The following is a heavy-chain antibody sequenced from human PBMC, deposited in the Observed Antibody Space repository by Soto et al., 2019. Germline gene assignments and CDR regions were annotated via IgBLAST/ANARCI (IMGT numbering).Heavy chain of an antibody. CDR1: GASVSSSSFY. CDR2: VYYSGSP. D-gene: IGHD4-17*01. CDR3: EREPPMVTATPN. J-gene: IGHJ4*02. V-gene: IGHV4-61*01. Sequence: SETLSLTCTVSGASVSSSSFYCSLMGQPPGKGLEWIGYVYYSGSPIYNPSLKSRVTISVDTSKNQFSLKLSSVTAADTAVYYCEREPPMVTATPNWGERTLVKGSS.